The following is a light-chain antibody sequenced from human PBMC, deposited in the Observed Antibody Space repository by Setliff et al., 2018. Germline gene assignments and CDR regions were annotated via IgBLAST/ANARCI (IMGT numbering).Light chain of an antibody. CDR1: SSDVGGYNY. J-gene: IGLJ3*02. CDR2: EVT. CDR3: SSYAGTNNFGV. V-gene: IGLV2-8*01. Sequence: SALTQPPSASGSPGQSVTISCTGTSSDVGGYNYVSWYQHHPGKAPKLMIYEVTKRPSGVPDRFSGSRSGSTASLTVSGLQAEDEADYYCSSYAGTNNFGVFGGGTKVTVL.